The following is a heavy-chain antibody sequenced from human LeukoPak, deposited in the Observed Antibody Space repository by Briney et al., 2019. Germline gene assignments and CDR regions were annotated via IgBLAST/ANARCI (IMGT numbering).Heavy chain of an antibody. CDR1: GGTFSSYA. Sequence: ASVTVSCKASGGTFSSYAISWVRQAPGQGLEWMGGIIPIFGTANYAQKFQGRVTITADESTSTAYMELSSLRSEDTAVYYCASGRYCSSTSCYTYYGMDVWGQGTTVTVSS. CDR3: ASGRYCSSTSCYTYYGMDV. J-gene: IGHJ6*02. V-gene: IGHV1-69*13. CDR2: IIPIFGTA. D-gene: IGHD2-2*02.